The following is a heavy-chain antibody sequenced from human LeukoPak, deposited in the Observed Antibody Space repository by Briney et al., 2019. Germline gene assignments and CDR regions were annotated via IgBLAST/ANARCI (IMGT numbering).Heavy chain of an antibody. CDR2: MSYGGTYK. V-gene: IGHV3-30-3*01. D-gene: IGHD2-15*01. CDR3: ARSRGSPNSGEDAFDI. CDR1: GFTFSSYA. Sequence: GGSLRLSCAASGFTFSSYAMHWVRQAPGKGLGWVAVMSYGGTYKYYADSVKGRFTISRDNSKNTVYLQMNSLRGEDTAVYYCARSRGSPNSGEDAFDIWGQGTVVTVSS. J-gene: IGHJ3*02.